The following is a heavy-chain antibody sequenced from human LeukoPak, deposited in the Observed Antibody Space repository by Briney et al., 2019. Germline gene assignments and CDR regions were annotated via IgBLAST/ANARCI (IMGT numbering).Heavy chain of an antibody. CDR2: ISSSGSTI. V-gene: IGHV3-11*04. D-gene: IGHD3-16*02. CDR1: GFTFSDYY. Sequence: GGSLRLSCAASGFTFSDYYMSWIRQAPGKGLEWVSSISSSGSTIYYADSVKGRFTISRDNAKNSLYQQMNSLRAEDTAIYYCARAGFLITFGGVISWGQGTLVTVSS. J-gene: IGHJ5*02. CDR3: ARAGFLITFGGVIS.